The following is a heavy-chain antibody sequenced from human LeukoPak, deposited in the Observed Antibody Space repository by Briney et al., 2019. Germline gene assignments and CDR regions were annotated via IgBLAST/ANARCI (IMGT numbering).Heavy chain of an antibody. D-gene: IGHD3-3*01. CDR2: IYYSGST. CDR3: ARDPNGAYDFWSGYYPYYFDY. Sequence: SETLSLTCTVSGGSISSYYWSWIRQPPGKGLEWIGYIYYSGSTNYNPSLKSRVTISVDTSKNQFSLKLSSVTAADTAVYYCARDPNGAYDFWSGYYPYYFDYWGQGALVTVSS. J-gene: IGHJ4*02. CDR1: GGSISSYY. V-gene: IGHV4-59*12.